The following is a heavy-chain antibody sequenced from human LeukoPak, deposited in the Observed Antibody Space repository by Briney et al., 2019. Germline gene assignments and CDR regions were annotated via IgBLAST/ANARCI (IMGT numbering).Heavy chain of an antibody. J-gene: IGHJ4*02. V-gene: IGHV1-24*01. CDR3: ATDPRPDFWSGQDY. Sequence: ASVKVSCKASGYTFTGYYMHWVRQAPGKGLEWMGGFDPEDGETIYAQKFQGRVTMTEDTSTDTAYMELSSLRSEDTAVYYCATDPRPDFWSGQDYWGQGTLVTVSS. D-gene: IGHD3-3*01. CDR1: GYTFTGYY. CDR2: FDPEDGET.